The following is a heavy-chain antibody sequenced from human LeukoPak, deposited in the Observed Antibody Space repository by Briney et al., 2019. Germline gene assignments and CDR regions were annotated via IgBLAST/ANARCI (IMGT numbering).Heavy chain of an antibody. Sequence: GGSLRLSCAASGFIFNKHAMSWVRQAPGKGLECVSGLSGSGGSTDYADSVKGRFTVSRDNSKNTLFLQMSSLRAEDTAIYYCAKERDYGPADYWGQGTLVTVSS. CDR3: AKERDYGPADY. CDR2: LSGSGGST. J-gene: IGHJ4*02. V-gene: IGHV3-23*01. D-gene: IGHD4/OR15-4a*01. CDR1: GFIFNKHA.